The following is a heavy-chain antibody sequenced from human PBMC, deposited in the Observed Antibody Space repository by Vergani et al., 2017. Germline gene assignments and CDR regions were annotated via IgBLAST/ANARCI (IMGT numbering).Heavy chain of an antibody. V-gene: IGHV3-72*01. Sequence: EVQLVASGGGLVQPGGSLRLSCAASGFTFSDHYMDWVRQAPGQGLEWVGRTRNKANSYTTKYAASVKGRFTISRDDSKNSLYLRMNSLKTEDTAVYYCATILTGYSTDAFDLWGQGTMVTVSS. CDR2: TRNKANSYTT. D-gene: IGHD3-9*01. J-gene: IGHJ3*01. CDR1: GFTFSDHY. CDR3: ATILTGYSTDAFDL.